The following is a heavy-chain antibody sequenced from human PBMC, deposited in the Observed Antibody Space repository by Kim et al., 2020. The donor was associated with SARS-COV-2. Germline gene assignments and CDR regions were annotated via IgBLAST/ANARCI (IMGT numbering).Heavy chain of an antibody. V-gene: IGHV4-59*01. Sequence: THSHPSRESRVTISVDTSKNQFSLKLSSVTAADTAVYYCARDRDLYNGMDVWGQGTTVTVSS. CDR3: ARDRDLYNGMDV. CDR2: T. J-gene: IGHJ6*02. D-gene: IGHD2-2*02.